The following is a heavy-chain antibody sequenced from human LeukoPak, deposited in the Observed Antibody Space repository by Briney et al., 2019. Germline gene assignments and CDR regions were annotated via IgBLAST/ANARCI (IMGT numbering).Heavy chain of an antibody. Sequence: SETLSLTCTVSGGSISSYYWSWIRQPPGKGLGWIGYIYTSGSTNYNPSLKSRVTISVDTSKNQFSLKLSSVTAADTAVYYCARKGKWLRFFDYWGQGTLVTVSS. V-gene: IGHV4-4*09. D-gene: IGHD5-12*01. J-gene: IGHJ4*02. CDR3: ARKGKWLRFFDY. CDR1: GGSISSYY. CDR2: IYTSGST.